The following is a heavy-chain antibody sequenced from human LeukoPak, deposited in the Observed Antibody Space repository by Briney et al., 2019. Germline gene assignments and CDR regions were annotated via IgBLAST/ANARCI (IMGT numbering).Heavy chain of an antibody. CDR1: GFTFSTSS. D-gene: IGHD3-10*01. V-gene: IGHV3-23*01. CDR2: ISPSGDRT. J-gene: IGHJ4*02. CDR3: VKNYRYFEC. Sequence: PGGSLRLSCAASGFTFSTSSMTWVRQAPGRGLEWVSTISPSGDRTYSADSVRDRFTISRDNSRNTMYLQMNSLRAEDTAVYYCVKNYRYFECWGQGTLVTVSS.